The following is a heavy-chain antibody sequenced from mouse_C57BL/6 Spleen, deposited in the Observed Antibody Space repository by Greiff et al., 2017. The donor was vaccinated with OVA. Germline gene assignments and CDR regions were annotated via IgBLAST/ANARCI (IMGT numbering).Heavy chain of an antibody. J-gene: IGHJ4*01. V-gene: IGHV1-61*01. CDR1: GYTFTSYW. CDR3: ARSGKGYAMDY. CDR2: IYPSDSET. Sequence: QVQLQQPGAELVRPGSSVKLSCKASGYTFTSYWMDWVKQRPGQGLEWIGNIYPSDSETHYNQKFKDKATLTVDKSSSTAYMQLSSLTSEDSAVYYCARSGKGYAMDYWGQGTSVTVSS.